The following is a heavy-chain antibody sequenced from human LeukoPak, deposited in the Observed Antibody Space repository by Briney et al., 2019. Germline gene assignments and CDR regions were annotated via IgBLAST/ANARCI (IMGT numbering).Heavy chain of an antibody. CDR2: IYYSGST. CDR3: ARRNMVRDAFDY. V-gene: IGHV4-39*07. D-gene: IGHD3-10*01. Sequence: SETLSLTCTVSGGSISGNSYYWGWTRQPPGKGLEWIGSIYYSGSTYYNPSLKSRVTISVDTSKNQFSLKLSSVTAADAAVYYCARRNMVRDAFDYWGQGTLVTVSS. J-gene: IGHJ4*02. CDR1: GGSISGNSYY.